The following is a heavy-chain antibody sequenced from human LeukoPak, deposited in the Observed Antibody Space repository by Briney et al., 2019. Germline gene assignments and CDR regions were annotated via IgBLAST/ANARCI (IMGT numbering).Heavy chain of an antibody. CDR2: INHSGST. CDR1: GGSFSGYY. J-gene: IGHJ4*02. V-gene: IGHV4-34*01. CDR3: AGGDTAMAPTFDY. Sequence: PSETLSLTCAVYGGSFSGYYWSWIRQPPGKGLEWIGEINHSGSTNYNPSLKSRVTISVDTSKNQFSLKLSSVTAADTAVYYCAGGDTAMAPTFDYWGQGTLVTASS. D-gene: IGHD5-18*01.